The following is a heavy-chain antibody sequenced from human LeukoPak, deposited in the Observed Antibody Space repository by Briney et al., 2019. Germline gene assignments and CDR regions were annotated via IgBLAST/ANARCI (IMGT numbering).Heavy chain of an antibody. CDR1: GGSISSSSYY. J-gene: IGHJ4*02. D-gene: IGHD1-14*01. Sequence: KPSETLSLTCTVSGGSISSSSYYWGWIRQPPGKGLEWIGSIYYSGSTYYNPSLKSRVTISVDTSKNQFSLKLSSVTAADTAVYYCARDLLPLYWGQGTLVTVSS. CDR2: IYYSGST. V-gene: IGHV4-39*07. CDR3: ARDLLPLY.